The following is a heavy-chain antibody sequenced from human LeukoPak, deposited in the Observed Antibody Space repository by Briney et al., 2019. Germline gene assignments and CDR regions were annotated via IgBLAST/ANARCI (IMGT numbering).Heavy chain of an antibody. Sequence: PSETLSLTCTVSGGPMNTYYWTWIRQTAGGALEWIGQVRNSVGTTYNPSLRSRVSLSLDTSKNHFSLRLASVTAADTAVYFCARERDHGYSYGHVLDFWGQGIPVTVSS. D-gene: IGHD5-18*01. J-gene: IGHJ4*02. CDR3: ARERDHGYSYGHVLDF. CDR2: VRNSVGT. V-gene: IGHV4-4*07. CDR1: GGPMNTYY.